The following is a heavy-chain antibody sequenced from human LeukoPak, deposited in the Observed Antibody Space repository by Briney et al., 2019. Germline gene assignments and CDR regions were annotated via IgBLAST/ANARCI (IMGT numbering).Heavy chain of an antibody. V-gene: IGHV5-51*01. CDR1: GDSFTTYW. J-gene: IGHJ4*02. D-gene: IGHD2-2*01. CDR3: ARRQGCSSTSCPPDS. CDR2: IYPGDSDT. Sequence: GESLKISWMCAGDSFTTYWIGGARQMPGKGLEWMGIIYPGDSDTRYSPSFQGQVTMSADKSINTAYLQWSSLKASDTAMYYCARRQGCSSTSCPPDSWGQGTLVTVSS.